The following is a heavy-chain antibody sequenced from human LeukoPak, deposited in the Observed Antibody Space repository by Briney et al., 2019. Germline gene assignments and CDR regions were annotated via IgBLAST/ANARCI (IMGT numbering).Heavy chain of an antibody. V-gene: IGHV4-61*02. CDR1: GGSISSGSYY. CDR2: IYTSGST. J-gene: IGHJ5*02. D-gene: IGHD3-3*01. Sequence: SETLSLTCTVSGGSISSGSYYWTWIRQPAGKGLEWIGRIYTSGSTNYNPSLKSRVTISVDTSKNQFSLKLNSVTAADTAVYFCARDPSTYYDFWKGDFDLWGQGTLVTVSS. CDR3: ARDPSTYYDFWKGDFDL.